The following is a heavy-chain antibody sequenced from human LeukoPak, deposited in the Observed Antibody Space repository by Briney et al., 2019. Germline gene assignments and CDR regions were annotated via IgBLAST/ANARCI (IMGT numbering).Heavy chain of an antibody. J-gene: IGHJ4*02. Sequence: GGSLRLSCAASGFTFSGYAMSWVRQAPGKGLEWVSAISGSGGSTYYADSVKGRFTISRDNSKNTLYLQMSSLRADDTAVYYCAKRYFGNYYFDYWGQGTLVTVSS. D-gene: IGHD3-10*01. CDR1: GFTFSGYA. CDR3: AKRYFGNYYFDY. CDR2: ISGSGGST. V-gene: IGHV3-23*01.